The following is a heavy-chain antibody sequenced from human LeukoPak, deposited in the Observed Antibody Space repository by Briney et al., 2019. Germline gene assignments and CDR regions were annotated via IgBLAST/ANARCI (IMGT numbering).Heavy chain of an antibody. Sequence: GGSLRLSCAPSGFTFSSYGMHWVRQAPGKGLEWVAVIWYDGSNKYYGDSVKGRFTISRDNSKNTLYLEMYSLRGEDTAVYYCARSGSGSYYFDYWGQGTLVTVSS. J-gene: IGHJ4*02. D-gene: IGHD1-26*01. CDR3: ARSGSGSYYFDY. CDR2: IWYDGSNK. V-gene: IGHV3-33*01. CDR1: GFTFSSYG.